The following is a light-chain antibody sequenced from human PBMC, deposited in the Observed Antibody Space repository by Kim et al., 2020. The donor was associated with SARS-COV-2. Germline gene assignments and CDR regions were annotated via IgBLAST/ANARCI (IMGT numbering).Light chain of an antibody. CDR3: QQYQTYSFN. CDR1: QNIGGW. V-gene: IGKV1-5*03. Sequence: DIQMTQSPSTLSAYVGDRVVITCRASQNIGGWLTWYQHKPGKAPKLLIYGASILESGVPSRFSGSGSGTEFTLTISSLQPDDFATYYCQQYQTYSFNFGPGTKVDI. CDR2: GAS. J-gene: IGKJ3*01.